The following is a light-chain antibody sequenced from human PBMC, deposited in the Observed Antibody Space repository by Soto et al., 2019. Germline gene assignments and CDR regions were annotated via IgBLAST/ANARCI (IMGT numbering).Light chain of an antibody. J-gene: IGLJ3*02. V-gene: IGLV2-14*01. CDR2: EVS. CDR3: SSHTSSSTLVV. Sequence: QSALTQPASVSGSPGQSITISCTGTSSDIGSYNYVSWYQQHPGKAPKLMIYEVSDRPSGISDRFSGSKSGSTASLTISGLQAEDEADYYCSSHTSSSTLVVFGGGTQLTVL. CDR1: SSDIGSYNY.